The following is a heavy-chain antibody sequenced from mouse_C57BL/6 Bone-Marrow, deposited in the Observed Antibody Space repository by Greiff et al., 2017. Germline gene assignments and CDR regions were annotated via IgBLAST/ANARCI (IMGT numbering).Heavy chain of an antibody. CDR1: GYTFTSYW. D-gene: IGHD1-1*01. J-gene: IGHJ1*03. Sequence: QVQLQQPGAELVKPGASVKMSCKASGYTFTSYWITWVKQRPGQGLEWIGDIYPGSGSTNYNEKFKSKATLTVDTSSSTAYMQLSSLTSEDSAVYYCARLDYGSSLGYWYFDVWGTGTTGTVAA. CDR3: ARLDYGSSLGYWYFDV. V-gene: IGHV1-55*01. CDR2: IYPGSGST.